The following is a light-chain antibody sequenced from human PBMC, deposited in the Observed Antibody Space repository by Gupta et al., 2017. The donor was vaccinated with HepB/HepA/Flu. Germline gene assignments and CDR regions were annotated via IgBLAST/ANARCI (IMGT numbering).Light chain of an antibody. V-gene: IGLV1-44*01. CDR2: CNN. CDR1: SSSSGSNT. Sequence: VLPQPPSTSVTPGQRVTISCSGTSSSSGSNTVRWYQQRPGTAPKLLIYCNNQRPAGMPARFSGSKSGTAASLDISGRQEDEEANYYGAAGEDSSIWVFGGGTKVTVL. J-gene: IGLJ3*02. CDR3: AAGEDSSIWV.